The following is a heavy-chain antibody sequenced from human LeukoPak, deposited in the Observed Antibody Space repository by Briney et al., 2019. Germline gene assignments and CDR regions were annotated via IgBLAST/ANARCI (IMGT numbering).Heavy chain of an antibody. CDR3: AKTFPHYYYMDV. CDR1: GFTFDNYA. V-gene: IGHV3-9*01. Sequence: SLRLSCAASGFTFDNYAMHWVRQAPGKGLEWVSGLSWDSVTIGYADSVKGRFTTSRDNAKNSLYLQMNSLRAEDTALYFCAKTFPHYYYMDVWGKGTTVTVSS. J-gene: IGHJ6*03. CDR2: LSWDSVTI. D-gene: IGHD2/OR15-2a*01.